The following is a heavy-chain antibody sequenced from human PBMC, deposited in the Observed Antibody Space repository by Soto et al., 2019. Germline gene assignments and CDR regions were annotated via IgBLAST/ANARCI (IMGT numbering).Heavy chain of an antibody. CDR2: IYYSGST. CDR1: GISVSTSDYY. Sequence: SETLSLTCAVSGISVSTSDYYWGWVRQPPGKGLDWIGNIYYSGSTFYNPSLRSRVTLSVDTSKNQFSLRLNSVTAADTAVYFCAGFVVPASRNSDFDYWGQGTLVTVSS. V-gene: IGHV4-39*01. D-gene: IGHD2-15*01. J-gene: IGHJ4*02. CDR3: AGFVVPASRNSDFDY.